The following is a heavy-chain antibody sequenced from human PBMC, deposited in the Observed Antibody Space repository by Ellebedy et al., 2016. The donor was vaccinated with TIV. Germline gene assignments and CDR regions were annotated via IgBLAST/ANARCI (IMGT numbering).Heavy chain of an antibody. V-gene: IGHV1-18*04. CDR2: SNTYNGNR. CDR3: ARYRLGEGSGYEFFDY. Sequence: AASVKVSCKASGYTFINYGFIWVRQAPGQGLEWMGWSNTYNGNRNYAQKLQGRLTMTTDTSTGTAYMELRSLRSDDQAVYYCARYRLGEGSGYEFFDYWGQGTLVTVSS. J-gene: IGHJ4*02. D-gene: IGHD5-12*01. CDR1: GYTFINYG.